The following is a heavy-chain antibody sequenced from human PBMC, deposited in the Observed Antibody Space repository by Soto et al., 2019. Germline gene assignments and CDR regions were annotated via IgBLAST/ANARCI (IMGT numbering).Heavy chain of an antibody. CDR3: ARVGAGGNRESLAYYYAMDV. V-gene: IGHV1-18*01. CDR2: VSGYNGNT. D-gene: IGHD5-18*01. CDR1: GYTFIDYA. Sequence: QVRLVQSGAEVKRPGASMKVSCKASGYTFIDYAISWVRQAPGQGLEWMGWVSGYNGNTVYAQKVQGRVTLTTDTSTCTVFMELRSLRSDDTAVYYCARVGAGGNRESLAYYYAMDVWGQGTTVIVSS. J-gene: IGHJ6*02.